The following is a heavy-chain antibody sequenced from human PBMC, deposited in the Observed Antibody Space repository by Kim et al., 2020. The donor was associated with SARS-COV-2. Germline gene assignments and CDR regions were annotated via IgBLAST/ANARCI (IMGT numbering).Heavy chain of an antibody. V-gene: IGHV7-4-1*02. D-gene: IGHD3-22*01. CDR3: ARVFETYYYDSSGYDD. Sequence: ASVKVSCKASGYTFTNYAMNWVRQAPGQGLEWMGWINTNTGNPTYAQGFTGRFVFSLDTSVSTAYLQISSLKAEDTAVYYCARVFETYYYDSSGYDDWGQGTLVTVSS. J-gene: IGHJ4*02. CDR2: INTNTGNP. CDR1: GYTFTNYA.